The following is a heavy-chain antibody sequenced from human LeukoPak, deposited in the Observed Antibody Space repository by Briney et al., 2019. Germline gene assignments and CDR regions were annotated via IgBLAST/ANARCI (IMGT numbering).Heavy chain of an antibody. V-gene: IGHV1-46*01. J-gene: IGHJ6*03. CDR2: INPSDGAT. CDR3: AGEWRGGRCVSLEVLFASYYTYYYMDV. CDR1: GYTFTMYY. Sequence: ASVKVSCKASGYTFTMYYIHWVRQAPGQGLEWMGMINPSDGATTYAQRFQGRVTMTRDMSTTTVYMDLRSLRSEDTAVYFCAGEWRGGRCVSLEVLFASYYTYYYMDVWGRGTAVTVSS. D-gene: IGHD3-10*01.